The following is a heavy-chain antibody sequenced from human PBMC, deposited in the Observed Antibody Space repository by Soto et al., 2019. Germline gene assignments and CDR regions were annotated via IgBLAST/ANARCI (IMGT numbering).Heavy chain of an antibody. CDR1: GFTFSSYD. V-gene: IGHV3-13*05. J-gene: IGHJ6*02. CDR3: ARGCYCSSTSCRDLYYYYGMDV. Sequence: EVQLVESGGGLVQPGGSLRLSCAASGFTFSSYDMHWVRQATGKGLEWVSAIGTAGDPYYPGSVKGRFTISRENAKNSLYLQMNSLRAGDTAVYYCARGCYCSSTSCRDLYYYYGMDVWGQGTTVTVSS. CDR2: IGTAGDP. D-gene: IGHD2-2*01.